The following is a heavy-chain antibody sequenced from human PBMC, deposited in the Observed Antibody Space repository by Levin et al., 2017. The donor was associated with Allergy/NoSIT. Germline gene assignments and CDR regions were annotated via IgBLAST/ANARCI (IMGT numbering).Heavy chain of an antibody. V-gene: IGHV1-69*06. CDR2: IIPIFGTA. J-gene: IGHJ3*02. CDR3: AVKSGWYRDRGAFDI. Sequence: KISCKASGGTFSSYAISWVRQAPGQGLEWMGGIIPIFGTANYAQKFQGRVTITADKSTSTAYMELSSLRSEDTAVYYCAVKSGWYRDRGAFDIWGQGTMVTVSS. D-gene: IGHD6-19*01. CDR1: GGTFSSYA.